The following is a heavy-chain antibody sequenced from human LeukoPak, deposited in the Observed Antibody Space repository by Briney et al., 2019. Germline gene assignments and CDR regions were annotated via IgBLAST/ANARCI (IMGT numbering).Heavy chain of an antibody. V-gene: IGHV1-18*01. CDR1: GYTFTNYG. CDR2: ITTYNGNT. Sequence: VASVKVSCKASGYTFTNYGISWVRQAPGQGLEWMGWITTYNGNTNYAQKLQGRVTMTTDTSTSTAYMELRSLRSDDTAVYYCARVTYYGSGSYDYWGQGTLVTVSS. D-gene: IGHD3-10*01. J-gene: IGHJ4*02. CDR3: ARVTYYGSGSYDY.